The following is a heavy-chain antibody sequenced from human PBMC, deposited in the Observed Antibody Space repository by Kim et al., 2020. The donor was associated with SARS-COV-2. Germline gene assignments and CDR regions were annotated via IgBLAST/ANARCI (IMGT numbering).Heavy chain of an antibody. J-gene: IGHJ4*02. CDR3: ARDPHSSSWYTYYFDY. Sequence: SLKRRVTISVDTSKNQFSLKLSSVTAADTAVYYCARDPHSSSWYTYYFDYWGQGTLVTVSS. V-gene: IGHV4-39*07. D-gene: IGHD6-13*01.